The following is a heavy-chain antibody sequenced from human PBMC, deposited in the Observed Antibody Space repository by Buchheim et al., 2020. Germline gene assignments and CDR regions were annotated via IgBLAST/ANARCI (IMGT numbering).Heavy chain of an antibody. D-gene: IGHD1-26*01. Sequence: QVQLQESGPGLVKPSETLSLTCSVSGASVRSGGFYWGWIRQSPGKGLEWIAYIDHRGSTNHNPSLQRRVSISVDTFKNQFSLKLSSVTAADTAVYHCARVEWEYYWLDPWGQGT. J-gene: IGHJ5*02. V-gene: IGHV4-61*08. CDR2: IDHRGST. CDR3: ARVEWEYYWLDP. CDR1: GASVRSGGFY.